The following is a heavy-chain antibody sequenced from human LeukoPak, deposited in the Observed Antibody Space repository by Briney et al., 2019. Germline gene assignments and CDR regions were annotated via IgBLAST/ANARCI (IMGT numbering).Heavy chain of an antibody. V-gene: IGHV3-30-3*01. CDR2: ISYDGSKK. Sequence: PGRSLRLSCAASGFTFRSYGIHWVRQAPGKGLEWVAAISYDGSKKYYADSVKGRFTISRDNSENTLYVQMNSLRVEDTAVYYCARDLSGWYTFDYWGQGTLVTVSS. J-gene: IGHJ4*02. CDR3: ARDLSGWYTFDY. CDR1: GFTFRSYG. D-gene: IGHD6-19*01.